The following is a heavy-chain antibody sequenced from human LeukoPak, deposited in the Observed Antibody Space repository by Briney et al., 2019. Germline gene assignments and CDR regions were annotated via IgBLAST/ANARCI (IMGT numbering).Heavy chain of an antibody. D-gene: IGHD3-10*01. J-gene: IGHJ5*02. Sequence: RRASVKVSCKASGYTFTSYGISWVRQAPGQGLEWMGRIIPILGIANYAQKFQGRVTITADKSTSTAYMELSSLRSEDTAVYYCARDPPYYGSGGEDNYATINHNWFDPWGQGTLVTVSS. V-gene: IGHV1-69*04. CDR3: ARDPPYYGSGGEDNYATINHNWFDP. CDR1: GYTFTSYG. CDR2: IIPILGIA.